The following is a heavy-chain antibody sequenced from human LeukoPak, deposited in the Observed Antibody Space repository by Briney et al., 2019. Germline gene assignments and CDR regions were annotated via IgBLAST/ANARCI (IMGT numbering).Heavy chain of an antibody. CDR1: GFTFSSYS. D-gene: IGHD3-22*01. CDR3: GRDEDDSSGYFRGSDY. Sequence: PGGSLTLSCAASGFTFSSYSMNWVRQAPGKGLEWVSSISSSSSYIYYADSVKGRFTISRDNAKNSLYLQMTSLRAQDTAVYYCGRDEDDSSGYFRGSDYWGQGTLVTVSS. CDR2: ISSSSSYI. V-gene: IGHV3-21*01. J-gene: IGHJ4*02.